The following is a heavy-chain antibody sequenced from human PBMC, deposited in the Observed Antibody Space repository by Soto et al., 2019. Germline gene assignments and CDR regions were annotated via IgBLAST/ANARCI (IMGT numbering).Heavy chain of an antibody. D-gene: IGHD2-2*01. CDR1: GFTFSSYA. CDR2: ISYDGSNK. J-gene: IGHJ6*02. CDR3: ASLPGVVVPAARGNYYYGMDV. V-gene: IGHV3-30-3*01. Sequence: GGSLRLSCAASGFTFSSYAMHWVRQAPGKGLEWVAVISYDGSNKYYADSVKGRFTISRDNSKNTLYLQMNSLRAEDTAVYYCASLPGVVVPAARGNYYYGMDVWGQGTTVTVSS.